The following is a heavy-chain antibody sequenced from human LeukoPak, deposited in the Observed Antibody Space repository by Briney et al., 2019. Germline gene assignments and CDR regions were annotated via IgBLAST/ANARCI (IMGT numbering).Heavy chain of an antibody. Sequence: PSETLSLTCTVSGYSISSGYYWGWIRQPPGKGLEWIGSIYHSGSTNYNPSLKSRVTISVDTSKNQFSLKLSSVTAAGTAVYYCARALRVVSGLWYDYWGQGTLVTVSS. D-gene: IGHD5-12*01. CDR1: GYSISSGYY. J-gene: IGHJ4*02. CDR2: IYHSGST. V-gene: IGHV4-38-2*02. CDR3: ARALRVVSGLWYDY.